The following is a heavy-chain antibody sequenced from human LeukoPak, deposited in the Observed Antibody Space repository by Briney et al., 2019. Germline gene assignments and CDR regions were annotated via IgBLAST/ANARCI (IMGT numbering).Heavy chain of an antibody. CDR1: GFTFSIYS. J-gene: IGHJ6*04. V-gene: IGHV3-7*01. CDR3: AELGITMIGGV. CDR2: IKEDASDK. Sequence: GGSLRLSCAASGFTFSIYSMSWVRQAPGKGLEWVAFIKEDASDKDYVDSLKGRVTISRDNAKNSLYLQMNSLRAEDTAVYYCAELGITMIGGVWGKGTTVTISS. D-gene: IGHD3-10*02.